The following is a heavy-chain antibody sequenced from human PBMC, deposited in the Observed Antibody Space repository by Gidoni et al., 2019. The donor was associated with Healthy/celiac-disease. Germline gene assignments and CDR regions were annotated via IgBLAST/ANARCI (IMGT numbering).Heavy chain of an antibody. V-gene: IGHV3-30-3*01. CDR2: ISYDGSNK. CDR3: ARDQDGDLNFDY. CDR1: GFTFISYA. J-gene: IGHJ4*02. D-gene: IGHD4-17*01. Sequence: QVQLVASGGGVVQPGRSMRLSCAASGFTFISYAMHWVRQAPGKGLEWVAVISYDGSNKYYADSVKGRFTISRDNSKNTLYLQMNSLRAEDTAVYYCARDQDGDLNFDYWGQGTLVTVSS.